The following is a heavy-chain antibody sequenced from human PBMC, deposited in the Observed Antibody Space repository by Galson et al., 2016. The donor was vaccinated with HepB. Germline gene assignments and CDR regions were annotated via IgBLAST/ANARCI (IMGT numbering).Heavy chain of an antibody. D-gene: IGHD3-10*01. CDR2: TTPRFGTA. V-gene: IGHV1-69*13. J-gene: IGHJ5*02. CDR1: GGTFSNFA. CDR3: ARAMLRGVISSWFDP. Sequence: SVKVSCKASGGTFSNFAINWVRQAPGQGLEWMGGTTPRFGTANYPQKFQGRVTITADESTSTAYMELSSLRSEDTAVYYCARAMLRGVISSWFDPWGQGTLVTVSS.